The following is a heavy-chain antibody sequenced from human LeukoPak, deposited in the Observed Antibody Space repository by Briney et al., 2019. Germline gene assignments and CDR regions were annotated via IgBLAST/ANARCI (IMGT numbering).Heavy chain of an antibody. J-gene: IGHJ4*02. CDR2: IWYDGSNK. CDR3: AREGPRGNSQFAY. V-gene: IGHV3-33*01. CDR1: GLTFSHYG. D-gene: IGHD2/OR15-2a*01. Sequence: PGGALRLSCAASGLTFSHYGMHGVRQAPGKGLEGVARIWYDGSNKYYTDSVKGRRTISRDNSKNTLYLQINSLRAEDTALYYCAREGPRGNSQFAYCGQGTLVTVSS.